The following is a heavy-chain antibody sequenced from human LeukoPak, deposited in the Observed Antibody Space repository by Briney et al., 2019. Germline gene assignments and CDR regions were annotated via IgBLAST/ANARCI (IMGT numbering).Heavy chain of an antibody. Sequence: SETLSLTCTVSGGSISSSAYHWGWVRQPPGKGLEWIGSIYYSGSTYYNPSLKSRVTISVDTSKNQFSLKLSSVTAADTAVYYCARVYNPDYYYYMDVWGKGTTVTVSS. D-gene: IGHD1-14*01. CDR3: ARVYNPDYYYYMDV. J-gene: IGHJ6*03. V-gene: IGHV4-39*07. CDR1: GGSISSSAYH. CDR2: IYYSGST.